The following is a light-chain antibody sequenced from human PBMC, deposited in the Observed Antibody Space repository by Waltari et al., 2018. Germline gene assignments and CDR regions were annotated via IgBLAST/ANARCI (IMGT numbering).Light chain of an antibody. J-gene: IGKJ2*03. CDR1: QCISHW. V-gene: IGKV1-5*03. Sequence: DIQMTQSPSTLSASVGDTVTIPCRASQCISHWLAWYPQKPGKASKLLIYKTSILERGVPSRFSCVGSETEFALTISSLQPDDFATYHCKQYHTFYSFGQGTKLEIK. CDR2: KTS. CDR3: KQYHTFYS.